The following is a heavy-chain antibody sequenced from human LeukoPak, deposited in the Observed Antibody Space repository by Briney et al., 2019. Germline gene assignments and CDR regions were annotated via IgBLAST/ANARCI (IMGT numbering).Heavy chain of an antibody. D-gene: IGHD6-6*01. CDR2: IKQDGSEK. CDR3: ARGPRLYSRSPIVAFDY. J-gene: IGHJ4*02. Sequence: PGGSLRLSCAASGFTFSDYLMSWVRQAPGKGLEWVANIKQDGSEKYYVDSVKGRFTISRDNAKNSLYLQMNSLRAEDTAVYYCARGPRLYSRSPIVAFDYWGQGTLVTVSS. V-gene: IGHV3-7*01. CDR1: GFTFSDYL.